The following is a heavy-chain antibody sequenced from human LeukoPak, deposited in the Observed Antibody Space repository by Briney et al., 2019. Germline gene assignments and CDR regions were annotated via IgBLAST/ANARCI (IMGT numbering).Heavy chain of an antibody. Sequence: GGSLRLSCAASGFTFSSSAMSWVRQVPGKGLEWVSGISASGGSTYYADSVRGRFTISRDNSKNTLYVQMNSLRDEDTAVYYCAKAASSSWPSYYYGMDVWGQGTTVTVSS. V-gene: IGHV3-23*01. D-gene: IGHD6-13*01. CDR1: GFTFSSSA. J-gene: IGHJ6*02. CDR3: AKAASSSWPSYYYGMDV. CDR2: ISASGGST.